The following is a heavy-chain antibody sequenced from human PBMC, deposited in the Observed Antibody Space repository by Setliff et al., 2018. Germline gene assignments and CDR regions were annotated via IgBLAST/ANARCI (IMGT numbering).Heavy chain of an antibody. CDR1: GGSISSYY. J-gene: IGHJ5*02. D-gene: IGHD3-22*01. CDR3: ARAAKYDSSGYYGFWFDP. CDR2: IYYSGST. Sequence: PSETLSLTCTVSGGSISSYYWSWIRQPPGKGLEWIGYIYYSGSTNYNPSLKSRVTISVDTSKNQFSLKLSSVTAADTAVYYCARAAKYDSSGYYGFWFDPWGQGTLVTVSS. V-gene: IGHV4-59*08.